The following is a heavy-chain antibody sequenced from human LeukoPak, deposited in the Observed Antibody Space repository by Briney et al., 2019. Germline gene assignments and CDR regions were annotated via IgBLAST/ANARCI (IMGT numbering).Heavy chain of an antibody. J-gene: IGHJ4*02. CDR1: GYSFTRYW. D-gene: IGHD6-6*01. Sequence: GGALQISCKGSGYSFTRYWIGWVRQMPGKGLEWMGIIYPDDSDTRYSPSFQGQVTISADKSISTAYLQWNSLKASDTAMYYCARRYSTSGPFDYWGQGTLVAVSS. CDR2: IYPDDSDT. CDR3: ARRYSTSGPFDY. V-gene: IGHV5-51*01.